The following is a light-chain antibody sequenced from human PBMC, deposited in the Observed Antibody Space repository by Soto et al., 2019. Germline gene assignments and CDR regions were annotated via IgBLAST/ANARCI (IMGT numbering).Light chain of an antibody. V-gene: IGLV2-14*01. Sequence: QSALTQPASVSGSPGQSITISCTATGSDVGGYSSVSWYQQHPGKAPKLMIYDVTNRPSGVSNRFSGSKSGNTASLTISGLQAEDEADYYCSSYTSSSLYVFGTGTKLTVL. CDR2: DVT. CDR1: GSDVGGYSS. J-gene: IGLJ1*01. CDR3: SSYTSSSLYV.